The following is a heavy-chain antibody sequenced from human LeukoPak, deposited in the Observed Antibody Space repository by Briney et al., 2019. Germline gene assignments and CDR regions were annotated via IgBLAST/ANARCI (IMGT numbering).Heavy chain of an antibody. CDR3: AVAAAGTAYYYYYYGMDV. J-gene: IGHJ6*02. V-gene: IGHV3-48*03. CDR1: GFTFSSYE. CDR2: ISSSGSTI. D-gene: IGHD6-13*01. Sequence: GGSLRLSCAASGFTFSSYEMNWVRQAPGKGLEWVSYISSSGSTIYYADSVKGRFTISRDNAKNSLYLQMNSLRAEDTAVYYCAVAAAGTAYYYYYYGMDVWGQGTTVTVSS.